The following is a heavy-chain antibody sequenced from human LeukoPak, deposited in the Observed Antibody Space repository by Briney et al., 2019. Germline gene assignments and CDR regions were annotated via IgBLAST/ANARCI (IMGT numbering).Heavy chain of an antibody. J-gene: IGHJ4*02. Sequence: SETLSLTCAVYGGSFSGYYWSRIRQPPGKGLEWLGEINHSGSTNYNPSLKSRVTISVDTSKNQFSLKLSSVTAADTAVYYCARGTLVEMATMFFDYWGQGTLVTVSS. V-gene: IGHV4-34*01. D-gene: IGHD5-24*01. CDR3: ARGTLVEMATMFFDY. CDR2: INHSGST. CDR1: GGSFSGYY.